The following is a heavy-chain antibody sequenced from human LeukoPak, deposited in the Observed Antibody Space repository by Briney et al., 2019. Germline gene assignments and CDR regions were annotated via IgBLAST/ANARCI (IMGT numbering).Heavy chain of an antibody. D-gene: IGHD4-4*01. CDR2: IIPILGIA. V-gene: IGHV1-69*04. CDR1: GGTFSSYA. Sequence: SVKVSCKASGGTFSSYAISWVRQAPGQGLEWMGRIIPILGIANYAQKFQGRVTITADKSTGTAYMELSSLRSEDTAVYYCARVGLTTVTNYYYYGMDVWGQGTTVTVSS. J-gene: IGHJ6*02. CDR3: ARVGLTTVTNYYYYGMDV.